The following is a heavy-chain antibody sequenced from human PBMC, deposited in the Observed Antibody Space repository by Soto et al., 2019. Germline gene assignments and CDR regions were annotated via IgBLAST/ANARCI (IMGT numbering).Heavy chain of an antibody. D-gene: IGHD1-1*01. CDR1: GGTFSSSA. CDR3: ARENGRPQLGGNYYYITDV. Sequence: QVQVVQSGAEVKEPGSSVKVSCQASGGTFSSSALSWVRQAPGQGLEWMGGIITLFRTPDYAQKFQGRVTITADESTSQAYMEARSLRSEDTAIYYGARENGRPQLGGNYYYITDVWCPGTTITVSS. CDR2: IITLFRTP. V-gene: IGHV1-69*12. J-gene: IGHJ6*02.